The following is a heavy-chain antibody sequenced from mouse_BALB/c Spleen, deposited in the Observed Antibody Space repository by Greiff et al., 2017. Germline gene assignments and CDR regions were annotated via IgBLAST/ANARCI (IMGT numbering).Heavy chain of an antibody. CDR3: ARSGDGYAMDY. CDR1: GYTFTSYW. D-gene: IGHD2-3*01. V-gene: IGHV1S41*01. CDR2: IAPGSGSN. Sequence: DLVKPGASVKLSCKASGYTFTSYWINWVKQRPGQGLEWIGRIAPGSGSNYYNEMLKGKATLTVDKSSSTAYIKLSSLSSEDTAVYVCARSGDGYAMDYWGQGTSVTVSS. J-gene: IGHJ4*01.